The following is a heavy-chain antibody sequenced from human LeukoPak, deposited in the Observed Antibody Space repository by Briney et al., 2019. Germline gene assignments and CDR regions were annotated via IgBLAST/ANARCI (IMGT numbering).Heavy chain of an antibody. CDR2: IYPGDSDT. J-gene: IGHJ3*02. Sequence: GEPLQISCKGSGYSFTSYWIGGVRQMPGKDLEWMGIIYPGDSDTRYSPSFQGPCTISADTSNSTAYLQGRSLKAPDTAMYYRAGPQRGATGHDAFDIWGQGKMVTVSS. D-gene: IGHD1-1*01. CDR1: GYSFTSYW. CDR3: AGPQRGATGHDAFDI. V-gene: IGHV5-51*01.